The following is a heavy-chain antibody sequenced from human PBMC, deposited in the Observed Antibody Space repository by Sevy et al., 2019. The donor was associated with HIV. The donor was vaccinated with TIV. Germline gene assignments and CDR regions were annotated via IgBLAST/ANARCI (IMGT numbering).Heavy chain of an antibody. D-gene: IGHD6-13*01. CDR3: ARCRVAAADYYFDY. J-gene: IGHJ4*02. V-gene: IGHV3-11*06. Sequence: GGSLRLSCAASQFTFSSYAMSWIRQAPGKGLEWVSYISTRSSYTNYADSVKGRFTISRDNAKNSLYLQMNSLRAEDAAVYYCARCRVAAADYYFDYWGQGTLVTISS. CDR2: ISTRSSYT. CDR1: QFTFSSYA.